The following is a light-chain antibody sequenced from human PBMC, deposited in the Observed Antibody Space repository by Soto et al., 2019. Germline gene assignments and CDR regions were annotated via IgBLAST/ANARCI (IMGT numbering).Light chain of an antibody. CDR2: DVS. V-gene: IGLV2-14*03. J-gene: IGLJ1*01. CDR3: SSYTTSNTRQIV. Sequence: QSALTQPASVYGSPGRSITISCTGTSSDVGGYNYVSWYQHHPGKAPKLMIFDVSNRPSGVSNRFSGSKSGNTASLTISGLQPEDEADYYCSSYTTSNTRQIVFGTGTRSPS. CDR1: SSDVGGYNY.